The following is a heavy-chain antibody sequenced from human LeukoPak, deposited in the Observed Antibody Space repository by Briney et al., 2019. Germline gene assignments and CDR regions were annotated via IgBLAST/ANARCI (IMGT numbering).Heavy chain of an antibody. CDR2: ISAYNGNT. J-gene: IGHJ6*02. CDR3: TRGEGGYYYYYGMDV. Sequence: PGRSLRLSCAASGSTFSSYGMHWVRQAPGQGLEWVGWISAYNGNTKSAQKLQGRVTLTTDTSTSTAYMELTSLRSDDTAVYYCTRGEGGYYYYYGMDVWGQGTTVTVSS. D-gene: IGHD3-16*01. CDR1: GSTFSSYG. V-gene: IGHV1-18*01.